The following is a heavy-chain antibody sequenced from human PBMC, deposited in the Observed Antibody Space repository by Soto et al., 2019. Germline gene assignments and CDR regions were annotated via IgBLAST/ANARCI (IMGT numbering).Heavy chain of an antibody. D-gene: IGHD3-22*01. CDR1: GFTFSSYG. CDR3: AKDRHAYGSSGSWVYDY. J-gene: IGHJ4*02. Sequence: QVQLVESGGGVVQPGRSLRLSCAASGFTFSSYGRHWVRQAPGKGLEWVAVISYDGRSKYYADSVKGRFTISRDNSKNTLYLQMDSLGADDTAVYYCAKDRHAYGSSGSWVYDYWGQGTLFTASS. V-gene: IGHV3-30*18. CDR2: ISYDGRSK.